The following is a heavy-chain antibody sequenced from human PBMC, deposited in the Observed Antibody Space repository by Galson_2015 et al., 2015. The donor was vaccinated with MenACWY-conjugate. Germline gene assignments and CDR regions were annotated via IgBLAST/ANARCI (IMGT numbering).Heavy chain of an antibody. D-gene: IGHD3-10*01. CDR2: ISGSGGST. Sequence: SLRLSCAASGFTFSSYAMSWVRQAPGKGLEWVSAISGSGGSTYYADSVKGRFTISRDNSKNTLYLQMNSLRAEDTAVYYCAKLPRYGSGSYYNFDYWGQGTLVTVSS. J-gene: IGHJ4*02. CDR1: GFTFSSYA. V-gene: IGHV3-23*01. CDR3: AKLPRYGSGSYYNFDY.